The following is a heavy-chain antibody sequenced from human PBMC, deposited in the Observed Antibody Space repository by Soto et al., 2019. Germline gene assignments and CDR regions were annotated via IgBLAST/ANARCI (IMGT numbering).Heavy chain of an antibody. Sequence: SVKVSCKAAGGTFSSYAISWVRQAPGQGLEWRGGIIPIFGTANYAQKFQGRGTITADESTSTAYMELSRLRSEDTAVYYCALDVDTASILLHRGQGTLVPVSS. J-gene: IGHJ4*02. D-gene: IGHD5-18*01. CDR3: ALDVDTASILLH. CDR1: GGTFSSYA. V-gene: IGHV1-69*13. CDR2: IIPIFGTA.